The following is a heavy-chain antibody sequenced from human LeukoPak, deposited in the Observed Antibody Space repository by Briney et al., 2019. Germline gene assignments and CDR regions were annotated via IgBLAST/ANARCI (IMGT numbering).Heavy chain of an antibody. V-gene: IGHV3-11*01. CDR1: GFTLSDYF. J-gene: IGHJ3*02. CDR2: MSSSVTTI. Sequence: GGSLRLSCAASGFTLSDYFMSWIRQAPGKGPEWVSYMSSSVTTIYYGDSVKGRFTISRDNIKNSLYLQMNSLRADDTAVYYCARESRYAFDIWGQGTMVTVSS. CDR3: ARESRYAFDI.